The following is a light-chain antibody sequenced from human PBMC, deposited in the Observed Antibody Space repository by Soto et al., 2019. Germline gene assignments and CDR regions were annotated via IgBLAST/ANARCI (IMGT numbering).Light chain of an antibody. Sequence: EVVLTQSPGTLSLSPGERATLSCRASQSITSNYLAWYQQKPGQAPRLLIYGAFRRATGIPDRFSGSGSGTDFTLTINRLEPEDFAVYYCQQYTGSPWTFGQGTKVEVK. CDR1: QSITSNY. V-gene: IGKV3-20*01. J-gene: IGKJ1*01. CDR2: GAF. CDR3: QQYTGSPWT.